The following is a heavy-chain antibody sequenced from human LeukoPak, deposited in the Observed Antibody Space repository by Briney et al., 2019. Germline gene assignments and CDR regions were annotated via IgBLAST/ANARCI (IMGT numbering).Heavy chain of an antibody. V-gene: IGHV3-21*01. CDR3: ARADCSSSTCYLRRSWFNP. J-gene: IGHJ5*02. Sequence: GGSLRLSCAASGFTLSNYDMNWVRQAPGKGLEWVSSISTSSRYIYYKDSVRGRFTISRDDAKNSLYLEMNSLRAEDTAVYYCARADCSSSTCYLRRSWFNPWGQGTLVTVSS. CDR2: ISTSSRYI. D-gene: IGHD2-2*01. CDR1: GFTLSNYD.